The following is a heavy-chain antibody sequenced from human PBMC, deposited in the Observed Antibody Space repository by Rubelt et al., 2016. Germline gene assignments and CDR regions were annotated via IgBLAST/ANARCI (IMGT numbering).Heavy chain of an antibody. J-gene: IGHJ4*02. Sequence: QVTLRESGPALVKPTQTLTLTCTFSGFSLSTSGMCVSWIRQPPGKALEWLALIDWDDDKYYSTPLKTRLTISKDTSQSQVVLTMTNMDPVDTATYYLARIAVAGTGFYYWGQGTLVTVTS. V-gene: IGHV2-70*01. CDR1: GFSLSTSGMC. D-gene: IGHD6-19*01. CDR2: IDWDDDK. CDR3: ARIAVAGTGFYY.